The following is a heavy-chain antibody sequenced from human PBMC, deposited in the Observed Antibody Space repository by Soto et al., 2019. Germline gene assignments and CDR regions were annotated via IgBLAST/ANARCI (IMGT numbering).Heavy chain of an antibody. Sequence: KPSETLSLTCTVSGGSISSSSYSWSWIRQHPGKGLEWIAYVYFTGNTYYNPSLKSRVTISVDTSKKQFSLRLTSVTVADTAVYYCARLVYDSSGYPTWFDPWGQGTLVTVSS. D-gene: IGHD3-22*01. V-gene: IGHV4-31*03. CDR1: GGSISSSSYS. J-gene: IGHJ5*02. CDR2: VYFTGNT. CDR3: ARLVYDSSGYPTWFDP.